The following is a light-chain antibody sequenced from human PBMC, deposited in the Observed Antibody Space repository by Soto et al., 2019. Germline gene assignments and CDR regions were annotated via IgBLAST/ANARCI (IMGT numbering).Light chain of an antibody. V-gene: IGKV3-20*01. CDR1: QTIGSTY. Sequence: ELVSTQSPATLSLSPGGTATLSCRSRQTIGSTYLAWYQQKPGQAPRLLIFGTSRRATGIPDRFSGSGSGTDFTLSISRLEPEDFAVYYCQQYASSPLLTFGGGTKVDI. CDR2: GTS. CDR3: QQYASSPLLT. J-gene: IGKJ4*01.